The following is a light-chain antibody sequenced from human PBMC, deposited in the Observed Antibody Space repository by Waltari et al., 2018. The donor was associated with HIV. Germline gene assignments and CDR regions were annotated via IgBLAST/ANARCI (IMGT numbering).Light chain of an antibody. CDR3: QSADSSGTPWV. CDR1: ALPKQY. J-gene: IGLJ3*02. Sequence: SYELTQPPSVSVSPGQTARITCSGGALPKQYAYWYQQKPGQAPVLVIYKDSERPSGIPERFFGSSSGTTVTLTISGVQAEDEADYYCQSADSSGTPWVFGGGTKLTVL. CDR2: KDS. V-gene: IGLV3-25*03.